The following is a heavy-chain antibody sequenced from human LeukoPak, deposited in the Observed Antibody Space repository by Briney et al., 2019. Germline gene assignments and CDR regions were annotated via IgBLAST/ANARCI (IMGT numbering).Heavy chain of an antibody. CDR2: IRTKAHTYAT. D-gene: IGHD3-22*01. V-gene: IGHV3-73*01. Sequence: PGGSLKLSCAASGFTLSGSAMHGVRQSSGKGLEWVGRIRTKAHTYATTYGESMKGRFTISRDDSKNTAHLQMNSLKTEDTAVYYCTTHVMGYDITGAFDHWGQGTLVTVSS. CDR1: GFTLSGSA. CDR3: TTHVMGYDITGAFDH. J-gene: IGHJ4*02.